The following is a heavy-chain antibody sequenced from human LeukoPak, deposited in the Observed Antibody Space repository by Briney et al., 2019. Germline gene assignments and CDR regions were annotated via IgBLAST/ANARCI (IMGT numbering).Heavy chain of an antibody. Sequence: KASETLSLTCAVSGGSISSSNWWSWVRQPPGKGLEWIGEIYHSGSTNYNPSLKSRVTISVDKSKNQFSLKLSSVTAADTAVYYCARDADWREYYYDSSGYEEAFDIWGQGTMVTVSS. J-gene: IGHJ3*02. D-gene: IGHD3-22*01. V-gene: IGHV4-4*02. CDR2: IYHSGST. CDR1: GGSISSSNW. CDR3: ARDADWREYYYDSSGYEEAFDI.